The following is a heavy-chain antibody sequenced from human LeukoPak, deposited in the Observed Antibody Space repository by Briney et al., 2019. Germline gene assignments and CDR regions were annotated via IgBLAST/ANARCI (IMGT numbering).Heavy chain of an antibody. J-gene: IGHJ4*02. D-gene: IGHD3-9*01. Sequence: GGSLRLSCAASGFTVSSNYMSWVRQAPGKGLEWVSVIYSGGSTYYADSVKGRSTISRDNSKNTLYLQMNSLRAEDTAVYYCARDAGDILTGYFSYYFDYWGQGTLVTVSS. CDR2: IYSGGST. CDR1: GFTVSSNY. CDR3: ARDAGDILTGYFSYYFDY. V-gene: IGHV3-66*02.